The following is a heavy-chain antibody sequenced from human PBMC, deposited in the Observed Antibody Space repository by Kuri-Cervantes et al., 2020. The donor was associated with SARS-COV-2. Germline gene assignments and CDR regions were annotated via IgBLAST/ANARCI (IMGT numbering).Heavy chain of an antibody. D-gene: IGHD2-2*01. V-gene: IGHV1-2*04. CDR2: INPNSGGT. CDR3: ARGGYCSSTSCQYNWFDP. J-gene: IGHJ5*02. Sequence: ASEKVSCKVSGYTLTEFSIHWVRQAPGQGLEWMGWINPNSGGTNYAQKFQGWVTMTRDTSISTAYMELSRLRSDDTAVYYCARGGYCSSTSCQYNWFDPWGQGTLVTVSS. CDR1: GYTLTEFS.